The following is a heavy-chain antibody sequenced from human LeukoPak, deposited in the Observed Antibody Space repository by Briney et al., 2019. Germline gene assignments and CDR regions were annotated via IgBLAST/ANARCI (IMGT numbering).Heavy chain of an antibody. V-gene: IGHV1-18*01. CDR3: ARGGKSFPLRCSSTSCSFDY. J-gene: IGHJ4*02. CDR1: GYTFTSYG. D-gene: IGHD2-2*01. CDR2: ISAYNGNT. Sequence: ASVKVSCKASGYTFTSYGISWVRQAPGQGLEWMGWISAYNGNTNYAQKLQGRVTMTTDTSTSTAYMELRSLRSDDTAVYYCARGGKSFPLRCSSTSCSFDYWGQGTLVTVSS.